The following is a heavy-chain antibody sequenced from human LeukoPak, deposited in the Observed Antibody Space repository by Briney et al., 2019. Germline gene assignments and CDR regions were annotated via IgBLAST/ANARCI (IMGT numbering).Heavy chain of an antibody. D-gene: IGHD3-22*01. J-gene: IGHJ5*02. V-gene: IGHV4-4*07. Sequence: SETLSLTCTVSGGSISNYYWSWIRQPAGKGLEWIGRIYTSGSTNYNPALKSRVTMSLDTSENQFSLRLSSVTAADTAVYYCARDPHYYDSSGYPDYYNWFDPWGQGTLVTVSS. CDR1: GGSISNYY. CDR2: IYTSGST. CDR3: ARDPHYYDSSGYPDYYNWFDP.